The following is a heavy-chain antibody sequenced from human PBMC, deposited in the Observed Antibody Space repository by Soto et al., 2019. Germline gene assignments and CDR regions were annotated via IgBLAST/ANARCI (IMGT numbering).Heavy chain of an antibody. V-gene: IGHV1-3*01. CDR1: GYSFTTYA. J-gene: IGHJ6*02. CDR2: INGGNGNT. CDR3: ARGKGMEENYYYLGMDV. Sequence: QVQVVQSGAEVKKPGASVKISCKASGYSFTTYAMHWVRHAPGQRLEWMAWINGGNGNTKYSRTFQARVTITRDTSANIAYMELSSLRSEDSAVYYCARGKGMEENYYYLGMDVWGQGTTVSVSS. D-gene: IGHD1-1*01.